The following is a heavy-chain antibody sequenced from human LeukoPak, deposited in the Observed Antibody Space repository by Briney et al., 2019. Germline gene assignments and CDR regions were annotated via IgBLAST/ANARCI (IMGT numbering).Heavy chain of an antibody. J-gene: IGHJ4*02. V-gene: IGHV3-23*01. D-gene: IGHD3-10*01. CDR3: AKRPRGNYLDPFDY. CDR1: GFTFNNYA. Sequence: GGSLRLSCAASGFTFNNYAMTWVRQAPGKGLEWVSAISGSGGSTYYADSVKGRFTISRDNSKNRLYLQMNSLRAEDTAVYYCAKRPRGNYLDPFDYWGQGTLVTVSS. CDR2: ISGSGGST.